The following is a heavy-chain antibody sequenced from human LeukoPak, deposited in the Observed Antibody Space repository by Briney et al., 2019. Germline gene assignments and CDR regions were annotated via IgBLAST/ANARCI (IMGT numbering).Heavy chain of an antibody. V-gene: IGHV3-9*01. CDR3: AKIAAAGTSYYYYYYYMDV. D-gene: IGHD6-13*01. Sequence: PGRSLRLSCAASGFTFDDYAMHWVRQAPGKGLEWVSGISWNSGSIGYADSVKGRFTISRDNAKNSLYLQMNSLRAEDTALYYCAKIAAAGTSYYYYYYYMDVWGKGTTVTVFS. J-gene: IGHJ6*03. CDR2: ISWNSGSI. CDR1: GFTFDDYA.